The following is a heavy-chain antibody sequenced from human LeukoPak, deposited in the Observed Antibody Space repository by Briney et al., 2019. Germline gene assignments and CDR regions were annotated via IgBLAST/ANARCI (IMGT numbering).Heavy chain of an antibody. CDR3: ARVQGGGYRTADC. CDR2: IIEDGSYQ. CDR1: GFTFSNYI. D-gene: IGHD6-13*01. Sequence: PGRSLRLSCAASGFTFSNYIMHWVRQAPGKGLDWVAVIIEDGSYQSYADSVKGRFTISRDNFKNTLYLEMNSLRAEDTAVYYCARVQGGGYRTADCWGQGTLVTVSS. J-gene: IGHJ4*02. V-gene: IGHV3-30*04.